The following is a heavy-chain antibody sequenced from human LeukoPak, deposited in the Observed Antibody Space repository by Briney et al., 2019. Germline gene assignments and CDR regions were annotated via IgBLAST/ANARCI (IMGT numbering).Heavy chain of an antibody. J-gene: IGHJ4*02. CDR3: ARAPLTIYDYVWGSYRPYFDY. Sequence: ASVKVSCKASGFTFTSSAVQWVRQARGQRLEWIGWIVVGSGNTNYAQKFQERVTITRDTSISTAYMELSRLRSDDTAVYYCARAPLTIYDYVWGSYRPYFDYWGQGTLVTVSS. CDR1: GFTFTSSA. D-gene: IGHD3-16*02. CDR2: IVVGSGNT. V-gene: IGHV1-58*01.